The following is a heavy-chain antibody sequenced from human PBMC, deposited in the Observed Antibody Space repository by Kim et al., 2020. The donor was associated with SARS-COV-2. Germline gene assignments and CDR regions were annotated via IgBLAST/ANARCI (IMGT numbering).Heavy chain of an antibody. D-gene: IGHD2-21*01. J-gene: IGHJ6*02. Sequence: GGSLRLSCAASGFTFSSYGMHWVRQAPGKGLEWVAVIWYDGSNKYYADSVKGRFTISRDNSKNTLYLQMNSLRAEDTAVYYCARDLGEIGYGMDVWGQGTTVTVSS. CDR1: GFTFSSYG. CDR3: ARDLGEIGYGMDV. V-gene: IGHV3-33*01. CDR2: IWYDGSNK.